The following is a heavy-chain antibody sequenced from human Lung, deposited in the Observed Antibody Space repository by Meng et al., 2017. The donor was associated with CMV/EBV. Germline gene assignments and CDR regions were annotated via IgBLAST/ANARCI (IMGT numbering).Heavy chain of an antibody. CDR3: ASPLGILGIVDL. CDR2: IYYSGST. J-gene: IGHJ2*01. CDR1: GGSISSSSYY. D-gene: IGHD7-27*01. V-gene: IGHV4-39*01. Sequence: QLALLGSGPGLVKPSETLSLICTVSGGSISSSSYYWGWIRQPPGKGLEWIGSIYYSGSTYYNPSLKSRVTISVDTSKNQFSLKLSSVTAADTAVYYCASPLGILGIVDLWGRGTLVTVSS.